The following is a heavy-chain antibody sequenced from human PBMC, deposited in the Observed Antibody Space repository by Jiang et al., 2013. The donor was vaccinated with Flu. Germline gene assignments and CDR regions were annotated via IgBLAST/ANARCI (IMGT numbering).Heavy chain of an antibody. V-gene: IGHV4-59*01. CDR2: IYTYYGGGT. J-gene: IGHJ3*02. Sequence: LLKPSETLSLTCTVSGASFSTSYWSWVRQPPGKGLQWIGYIYTYYGGGTNYNPSLRSRATISLDSSKNQFSLNLGSVTTADTAVYYCARGLWDGGNYYTGAFDMWGQGTMVTVSS. CDR1: GASFSTSY. D-gene: IGHD3-22*01. CDR3: ARGLWDGGNYYTGAFDM.